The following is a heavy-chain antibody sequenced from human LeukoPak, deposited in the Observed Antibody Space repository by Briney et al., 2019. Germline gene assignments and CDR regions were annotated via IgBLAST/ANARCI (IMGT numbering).Heavy chain of an antibody. J-gene: IGHJ4*02. CDR3: ASRPGVGMATSDY. V-gene: IGHV4-59*11. D-gene: IGHD5-24*01. CDR2: VFDSERT. Sequence: SETLSLTCTVSGGSISTHYWSWIRQPPGKGLEWIGYVFDSERTKDDPSLKSRVTISVDTSKNQFSLKLSSVTAADTAVYYCASRPGVGMATSDYWGQGTLVTVSS. CDR1: GGSISTHY.